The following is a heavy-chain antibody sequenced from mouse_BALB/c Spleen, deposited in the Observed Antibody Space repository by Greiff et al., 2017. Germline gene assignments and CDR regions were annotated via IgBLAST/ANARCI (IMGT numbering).Heavy chain of an antibody. Sequence: VQLQQSGAELVRPGASVKLSCTASGFNIKDYYMHWVKQRPEQGLEWIGWIDPENGDTEYAPKFQGKATMTADTSSNTAYLQLSNLTSEDSAVYFCASLRQESAMDYWGQGTSVTVSS. J-gene: IGHJ4*01. CDR2: IDPENGDT. CDR1: GFNIKDYY. CDR3: ASLRQESAMDY. V-gene: IGHV14-4*02. D-gene: IGHD2-12*01.